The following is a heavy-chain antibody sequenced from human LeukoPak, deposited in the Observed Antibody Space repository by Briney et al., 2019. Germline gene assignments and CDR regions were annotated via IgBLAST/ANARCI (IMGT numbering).Heavy chain of an antibody. CDR1: GFTFSDYI. CDR2: ISRNSTYI. D-gene: IGHD2-15*01. V-gene: IGHV3-21*01. J-gene: IGHJ4*02. CDR3: AGGYCSGGSCWGPFAY. Sequence: VKPGGSLRLSCAASGFTFSDYIMNWVRQAPGKGLEWVASISRNSTYIHYADSVKGRFTISRDNARNSLFLQMNSLRAEDTAVYYCAGGYCSGGSCWGPFAYWGQGALVTVSS.